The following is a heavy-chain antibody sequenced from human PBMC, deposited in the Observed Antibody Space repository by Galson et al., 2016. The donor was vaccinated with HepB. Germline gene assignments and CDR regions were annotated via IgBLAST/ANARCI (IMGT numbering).Heavy chain of an antibody. CDR1: GFTFSNYY. D-gene: IGHD6-13*01. J-gene: IGHJ5*02. V-gene: IGHV3-21*01. Sequence: SLRLSCAASGFTFSNYYMHWVRQAPGRGLEWVSSISSSSKYIYYADSMKGRFTISRDNANNSLFLQMESLRADDTAVYYCARDRGIAPGGWFDPWGQGTQGTGS. CDR2: ISSSSKYI. CDR3: ARDRGIAPGGWFDP.